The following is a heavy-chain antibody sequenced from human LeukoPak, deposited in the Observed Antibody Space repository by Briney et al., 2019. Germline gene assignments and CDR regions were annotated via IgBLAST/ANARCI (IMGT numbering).Heavy chain of an antibody. CDR1: GGSFSGYY. CDR2: INHSGST. D-gene: IGHD3-10*01. Sequence: SETLSLTCAVYGGSFSGYYWSWIRQPPGKGLEWIGEINHSGSTNYNPSLKSRVTISVDTSKNQFSLKLSSVTAADTAVYYCARDRDYYYGAGSYYYYWGQGTLVTVSS. J-gene: IGHJ4*02. V-gene: IGHV4-34*01. CDR3: ARDRDYYYGAGSYYYY.